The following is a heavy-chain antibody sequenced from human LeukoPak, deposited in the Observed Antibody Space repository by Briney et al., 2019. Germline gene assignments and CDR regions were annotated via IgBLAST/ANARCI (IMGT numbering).Heavy chain of an antibody. CDR1: GFSVSFTY. Sequence: GGSLRLSCAASGFSVSFTYMSWVRQAPGKGLEWVSVTFDSGNAYYADSAKGRFTISRDNSKNTLYLQLNNLRAEDMAVYYCARDSSASRGGIDYWGQGTLVTVSS. J-gene: IGHJ4*02. CDR2: TFDSGNA. V-gene: IGHV3-66*01. CDR3: ARDSSASRGGIDY. D-gene: IGHD6-6*01.